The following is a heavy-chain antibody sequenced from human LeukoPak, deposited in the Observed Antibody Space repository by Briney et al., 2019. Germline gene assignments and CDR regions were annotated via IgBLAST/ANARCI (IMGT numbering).Heavy chain of an antibody. Sequence: PGGSLRLSCAASGFTFSSYEMNWVRQAPGKGLEWVSYISSSGSTIYYADSVKGRFTISRDNAKNSLYLQMNSLRAEDTAVYYCARDSRDYYYYYGMDVWGQGITVTVSS. D-gene: IGHD5-24*01. CDR1: GFTFSSYE. CDR3: ARDSRDYYYYYGMDV. J-gene: IGHJ6*02. V-gene: IGHV3-48*03. CDR2: ISSSGSTI.